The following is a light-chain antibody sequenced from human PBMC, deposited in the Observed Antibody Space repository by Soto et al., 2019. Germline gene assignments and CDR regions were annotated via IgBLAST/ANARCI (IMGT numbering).Light chain of an antibody. CDR2: EVN. CDR1: SSDVGGYNY. V-gene: IGLV2-8*01. CDR3: SSYAGSNIYVV. Sequence: QSALTQPPSASGSPGQSVTISCTGTSSDVGGYNYVSWYQHHPGKAPKLMLYEVNTRPSGVPDRFSGSKSGNTASLTVSGLQAEDEADYYCSSYAGSNIYVVFGGGTKVTVL. J-gene: IGLJ3*02.